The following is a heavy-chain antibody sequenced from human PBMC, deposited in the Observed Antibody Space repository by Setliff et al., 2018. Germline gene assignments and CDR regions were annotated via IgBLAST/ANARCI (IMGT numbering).Heavy chain of an antibody. CDR1: GYSISSGYY. Sequence: SETLSLTCAVSGYSISSGYYWGWIRQPPGKGLEWIGSIYHSGSTNYNPSLKSRVTISIDTSKNQFSLRLSSVTATDTAVYYCARGRRITMIVVPPGVFDIWGQGTMVTVSS. CDR3: ARGRRITMIVVPPGVFDI. V-gene: IGHV4-38-2*01. D-gene: IGHD3-22*01. J-gene: IGHJ3*02. CDR2: IYHSGST.